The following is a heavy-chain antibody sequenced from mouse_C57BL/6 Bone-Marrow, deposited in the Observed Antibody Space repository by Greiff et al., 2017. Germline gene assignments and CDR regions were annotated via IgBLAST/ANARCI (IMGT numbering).Heavy chain of an antibody. CDR1: GYAFTNYL. Sequence: QVQLKESGAELVRPGTSVKVSCKASGYAFTNYLIEWVKQRPGQGLEWIGVINPASGGTNYNEKYKGKATLTADKASSTAYMQLSSLTSEDSAVYFCARAGVYYEADYAMDYWGRGTSVTLSS. J-gene: IGHJ4*01. CDR2: INPASGGT. CDR3: ARAGVYYEADYAMDY. V-gene: IGHV1-54*01. D-gene: IGHD2-4*01.